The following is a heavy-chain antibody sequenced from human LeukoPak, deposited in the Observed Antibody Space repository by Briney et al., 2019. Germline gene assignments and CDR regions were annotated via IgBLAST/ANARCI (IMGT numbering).Heavy chain of an antibody. D-gene: IGHD2-15*01. V-gene: IGHV1-2*02. CDR2: INPNSGDT. Sequence: ASVKVSCKASGYTFIGYYMHWVRQAPGQGLEWMGWINPNSGDTNYVQKFQGRVTMARDTSISTAYMELSRLRSDDTAVYYCARDRSHGYCSGGSCYPGSDWFDPWGQGTLVTVSS. CDR3: ARDRSHGYCSGGSCYPGSDWFDP. J-gene: IGHJ5*02. CDR1: GYTFIGYY.